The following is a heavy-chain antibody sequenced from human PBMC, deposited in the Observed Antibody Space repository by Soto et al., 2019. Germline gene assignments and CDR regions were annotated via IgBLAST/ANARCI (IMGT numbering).Heavy chain of an antibody. CDR2: IIPIFGTA. D-gene: IGHD1-1*01. CDR3: GKSLGRATKPPQSDY. CDR1: GGTFSSYA. J-gene: IGHJ4*02. Sequence: QVQLVQSGAEVKKPGSSVKVSCKASGGTFSSYAISWVRQAPGQGLEWMGGIIPIFGTANYAQKFQGRVTNNGGRTQDKAYLEVGSLRTEGTGLYFWGKSLGRATKPPQSDYWGQGTLVTVSS. V-gene: IGHV1-69*01.